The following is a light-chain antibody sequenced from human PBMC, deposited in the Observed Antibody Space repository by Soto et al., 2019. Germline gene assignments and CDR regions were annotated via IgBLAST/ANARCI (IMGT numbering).Light chain of an antibody. CDR2: DAS. CDR1: QSVGYY. CDR3: QQYTPALT. V-gene: IGKV3-20*01. Sequence: EIVLTQSPGTLSLSPGERATLSCRASQSVGYYLAWYQQKPGQAPRLLIYDASSRATGVPDRFSGSGSGTDFTLTISRLEPEDFAVYYCQQYTPALTFGGGTKVDIK. J-gene: IGKJ4*01.